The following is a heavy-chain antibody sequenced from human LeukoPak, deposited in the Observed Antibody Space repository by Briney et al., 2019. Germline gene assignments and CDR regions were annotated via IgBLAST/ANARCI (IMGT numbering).Heavy chain of an antibody. CDR1: GIIFSNYW. CDR3: ARDFGRWYFDY. J-gene: IGHJ4*02. D-gene: IGHD4-23*01. CDR2: INRDGSST. Sequence: GGSLRLSCAASGIIFSNYWMHWVRQAPGKGLVWVSRINRDGSSTSYADSVKGRFTISRDNAKNTLYLQMNSLRAEDTAVYYCARDFGRWYFDYWGQGTLVTVSS. V-gene: IGHV3-74*01.